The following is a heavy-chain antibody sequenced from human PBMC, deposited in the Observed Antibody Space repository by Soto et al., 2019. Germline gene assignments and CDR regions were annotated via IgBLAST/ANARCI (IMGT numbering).Heavy chain of an antibody. CDR1: GGSVSSYY. J-gene: IGHJ4*02. CDR3: ARRYGGGFDY. Sequence: QVQLLESGPGLVKPSETLSLTCTVSGGSVSSYYWSWIPQPPGKGLEWIGYIYSSGSTNYNPSLKSRVTISGDTSKNQFSLKLSSVTAADTAVYYCARRYGGGFDYWGQGTLVTVSS. CDR2: IYSSGST. V-gene: IGHV4-59*08. D-gene: IGHD3-10*01.